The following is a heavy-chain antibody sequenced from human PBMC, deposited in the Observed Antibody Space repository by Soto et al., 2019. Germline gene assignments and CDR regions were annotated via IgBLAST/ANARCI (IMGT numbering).Heavy chain of an antibody. CDR2: IDYSGST. J-gene: IGHJ4*02. CDR1: GGAISGYY. CDR3: ERAELATTPFDS. V-gene: IGHV4-59*01. D-gene: IGHD1-1*01. Sequence: PSETLSLTCTVSGGAISGYYWRWIRQPPGKGLEWIGYIDYSGSTNYNPSLKSRVTISVDTSKNQFSLKLSYVPAADTAVYYCERAELATTPFDSSGKGTLVTVSS.